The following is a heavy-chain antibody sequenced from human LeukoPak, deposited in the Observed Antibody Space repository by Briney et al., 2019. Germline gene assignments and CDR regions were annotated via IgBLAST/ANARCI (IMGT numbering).Heavy chain of an antibody. J-gene: IGHJ6*03. Sequence: GASVKVSSKASGYTFTSYYMHWVREAPGQGLEWIGIINPSGGSTSYAQKFQGRVTMTRDMSTSTVYMELSSLRSEDTAVYYCARVAQRYDILTGYYFDYVDVWGKGTTVTVSS. D-gene: IGHD3-9*01. CDR2: INPSGGST. CDR3: ARVAQRYDILTGYYFDYVDV. V-gene: IGHV1-46*01. CDR1: GYTFTSYY.